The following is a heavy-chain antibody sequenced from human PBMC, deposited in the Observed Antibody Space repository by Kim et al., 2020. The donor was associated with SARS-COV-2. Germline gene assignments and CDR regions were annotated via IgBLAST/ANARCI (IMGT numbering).Heavy chain of an antibody. J-gene: IGHJ6*02. V-gene: IGHV3-23*01. Sequence: GGSLRLSCAASGFTFSSYAMSWVRQAPGKGLEWVSAISGSGGSTYYADSVKGRFTISRDNSKNTLYLQMNSLRAEDTAVYYCAKDHDIRYFDWLPYGMDVWGQGTTVTVSS. CDR3: AKDHDIRYFDWLPYGMDV. D-gene: IGHD3-9*01. CDR1: GFTFSSYA. CDR2: ISGSGGST.